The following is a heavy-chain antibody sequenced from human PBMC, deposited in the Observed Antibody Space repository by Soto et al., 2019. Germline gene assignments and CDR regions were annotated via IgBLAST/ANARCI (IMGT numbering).Heavy chain of an antibody. CDR3: AKAPGNYIWGNYPDY. CDR2: ISGSGGST. Sequence: LRLSXSASGCTVSSYSMSWVPQDPGKGLEWVSAISGSGGSTYYADSVKGRFTISRDNSKNTLYLQMNSLRAEDTAVYYCAKAPGNYIWGNYPDYWGQGTLVTV. J-gene: IGHJ4*02. D-gene: IGHD3-16*01. CDR1: GCTVSSYS. V-gene: IGHV3-23*01.